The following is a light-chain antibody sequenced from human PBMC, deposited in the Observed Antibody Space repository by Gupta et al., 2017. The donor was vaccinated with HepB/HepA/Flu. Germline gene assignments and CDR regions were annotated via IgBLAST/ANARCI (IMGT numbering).Light chain of an antibody. CDR3: QQTYTSPRT. CDR2: AAS. CDR1: QNIDNF. Sequence: DIQMTQSPSSLSASVGDRVTITCRASQNIDNFLNWYQQKPGKAPNLLIHAASSLHSGVPSRFSGSGSGTDFTLTIGSLQPEDSATFYCQQTYTSPRTFGQGTKVEIQ. V-gene: IGKV1-39*01. J-gene: IGKJ1*01.